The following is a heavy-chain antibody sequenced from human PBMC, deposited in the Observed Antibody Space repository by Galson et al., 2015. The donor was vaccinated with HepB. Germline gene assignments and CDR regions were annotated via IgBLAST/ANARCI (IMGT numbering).Heavy chain of an antibody. Sequence: SLRLSCAASGFTFSSYSMNWVRQAPGKGLEWVSSISSSSSYIYYADSVKGRFTISRDNAKNSLYLQMNSLRAEDTAVYYCAMTTYGSGGYYYYYYMDVWGKGTTVTVSS. CDR1: GFTFSSYS. J-gene: IGHJ6*03. CDR3: AMTTYGSGGYYYYYYMDV. D-gene: IGHD3-10*01. CDR2: ISSSSSYI. V-gene: IGHV3-21*01.